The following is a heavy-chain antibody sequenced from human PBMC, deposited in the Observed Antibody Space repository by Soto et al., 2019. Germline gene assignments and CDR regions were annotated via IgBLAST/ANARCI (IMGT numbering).Heavy chain of an antibody. D-gene: IGHD2-15*01. CDR2: INPSGGST. CDR3: ARDRVLRLRGWYYYYYYGMDV. J-gene: IGHJ6*02. V-gene: IGHV1-46*01. CDR1: GYTFTSYY. Sequence: ASVKVSCKASGYTFTSYYMHWVRQAPGQGLEWMGIINPSGGSTSYAQKFQGRVTMTRDTSTSTVYMELSSLRSEDTAVYYCARDRVLRLRGWYYYYYYGMDVWGQGTTVPVSS.